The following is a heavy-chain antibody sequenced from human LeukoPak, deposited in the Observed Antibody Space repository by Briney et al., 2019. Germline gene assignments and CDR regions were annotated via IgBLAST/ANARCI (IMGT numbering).Heavy chain of an antibody. CDR3: ARDPYGDYGWGPLDY. CDR1: GFTFSSYA. Sequence: PGGSLRLSCAASGFTFSSYAMHWVRQAPGKGLEWVAVISYDGSNKYYADSVKGRFTISRDNSKNTLYLQMNSLRAEDTAVYYCARDPYGDYGWGPLDYWGQGTLVTVSS. J-gene: IGHJ4*02. CDR2: ISYDGSNK. D-gene: IGHD4-17*01. V-gene: IGHV3-30-3*01.